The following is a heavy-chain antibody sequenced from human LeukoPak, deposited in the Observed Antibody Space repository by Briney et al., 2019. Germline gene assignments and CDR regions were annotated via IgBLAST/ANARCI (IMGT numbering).Heavy chain of an antibody. Sequence: GGSLRLSCAASGLPFESYSMTWVRQAPGKGLEWVSTISRTSNYIYTADSLKGRFTTSRDNAEKSLFLQMTNVKDDDAAVYYCVTKASVSGVKRYWGQGTLVTVSS. V-gene: IGHV3-21*01. CDR1: GLPFESYS. CDR3: VTKASVSGVKRY. D-gene: IGHD3-10*01. J-gene: IGHJ4*02. CDR2: ISRTSNYI.